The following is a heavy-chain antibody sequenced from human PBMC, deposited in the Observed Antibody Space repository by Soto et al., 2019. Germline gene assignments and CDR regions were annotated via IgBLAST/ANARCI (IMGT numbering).Heavy chain of an antibody. CDR2: ISYDGSNK. J-gene: IGHJ6*02. D-gene: IGHD7-27*01. Sequence: QVQLVESGGGVVQPGRSLRLSCAASGFTFSSYGMHWVRQAPGKGLEWVAVISYDGSNKYYADSVKGRFTISRDNSKNTLYLQMSSLRAEDTAVYYCAKDLLGPGRAYGMDVWGQGTTVTVSS. V-gene: IGHV3-30*18. CDR3: AKDLLGPGRAYGMDV. CDR1: GFTFSSYG.